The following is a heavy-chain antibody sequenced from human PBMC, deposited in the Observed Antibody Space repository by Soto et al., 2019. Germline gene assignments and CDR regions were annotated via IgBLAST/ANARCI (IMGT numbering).Heavy chain of an antibody. Sequence: QVPLVQSGAEVKKPGSSVKVSCKASGGIFSTYAISWLRQAPGQGLEWMGGIIPIFGTPNYAQRFQGRVTITADESTTTAYMELSRLKTEDTAVYYCARDRDDYGSGNHYKRIDFWGQGTLVTVSS. V-gene: IGHV1-69*01. J-gene: IGHJ4*02. D-gene: IGHD3-10*01. CDR2: IIPIFGTP. CDR3: ARDRDDYGSGNHYKRIDF. CDR1: GGIFSTYA.